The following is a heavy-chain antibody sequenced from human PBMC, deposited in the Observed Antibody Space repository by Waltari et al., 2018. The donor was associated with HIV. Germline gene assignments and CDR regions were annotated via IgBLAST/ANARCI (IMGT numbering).Heavy chain of an antibody. V-gene: IGHV4-61*02. CDR2: IYTSGDT. D-gene: IGHD3-22*01. J-gene: IGHJ4*02. CDR1: GGSISRGSYY. CDR3: ARGGGYDSSGYWAFDY. Sequence: QVQLQESGPGLVKPSQTLSLTCTVSGGSISRGSYYWSWIRQPAGKGLEWIGRIYTSGDTNYNHSLKCRVTISVDTSKNQFSLKLSSVTAADTSVYYCARGGGYDSSGYWAFDYWGQGTLVTVSS.